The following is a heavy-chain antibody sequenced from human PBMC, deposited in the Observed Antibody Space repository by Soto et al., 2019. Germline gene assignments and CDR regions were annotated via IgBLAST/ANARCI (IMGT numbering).Heavy chain of an antibody. CDR3: ARHRFNYYDDTVYYYFDY. J-gene: IGHJ4*02. V-gene: IGHV1-18*04. Sequence: ASVKVSCKASGYSFTSYVISWVLHAPGQGPEWMGWISGHNGNTNHPQSLQGRFTMTTDTSRNTAYMELRSLRSDDTAVYYCARHRFNYYDDTVYYYFDYWGQGTLVTVSS. D-gene: IGHD3-22*01. CDR2: ISGHNGNT. CDR1: GYSFTSYV.